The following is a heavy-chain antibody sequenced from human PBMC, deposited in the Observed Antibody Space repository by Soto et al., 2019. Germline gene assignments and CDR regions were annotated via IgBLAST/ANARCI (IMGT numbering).Heavy chain of an antibody. CDR3: ARAPLDGGYYYYGMDV. CDR1: GGSISSVDYY. Sequence: PSETLSLTCTVSGGSISSVDYYWSWIRQPPGKGLEWIGEINHSGSTNYNPSLKSRVTISVDTSKNQFSLKLSSVTAADTAVYYCARAPLDGGYYYYGMDVWGQGTTVTVSS. J-gene: IGHJ6*02. V-gene: IGHV4-34*01. CDR2: INHSGST.